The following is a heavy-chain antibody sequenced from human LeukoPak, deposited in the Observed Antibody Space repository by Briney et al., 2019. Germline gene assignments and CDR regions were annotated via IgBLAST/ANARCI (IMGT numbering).Heavy chain of an antibody. CDR1: GYTFSTVG. J-gene: IGHJ5*02. V-gene: IGHV1-18*01. CDR3: ARGWLTYYGFPNWFPP. D-gene: IGHD2/OR15-2a*01. CDR2: ISAYNGNT. Sequence: ASVKISSATPGYTFSTVGISRVRLTPGQGLEWMGWISAYNGNTNYAQKLQGRVTMTTDTSTSTAYMELRSLRSDDTAVYYCARGWLTYYGFPNWFPPWGGRPVLTVSS.